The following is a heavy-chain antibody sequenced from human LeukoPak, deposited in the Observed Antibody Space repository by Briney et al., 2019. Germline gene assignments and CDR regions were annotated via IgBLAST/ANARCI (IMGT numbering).Heavy chain of an antibody. CDR2: IYYSGST. CDR3: ASSREGYYYDSSGYPFDY. Sequence: SETLSLTCTVSGGSISSYYWSWIRQPPGKGLEWIGYIYYSGSTNYNPSLKSRVTISVDTSKNQFSLKLSSVTAADMAVYYCASSREGYYYDSSGYPFDYWGQGTLVTVSS. J-gene: IGHJ4*02. V-gene: IGHV4-59*08. CDR1: GGSISSYY. D-gene: IGHD3-22*01.